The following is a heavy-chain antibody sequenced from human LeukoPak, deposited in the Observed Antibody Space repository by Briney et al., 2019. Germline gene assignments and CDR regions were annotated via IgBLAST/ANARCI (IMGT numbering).Heavy chain of an antibody. V-gene: IGHV3-21*01. D-gene: IGHD6-19*01. CDR2: ISSSSSYI. Sequence: PGGSLRLSCAASGFTFSSYSMNWVRQAPGKGLEWVSSISSSSSYIYYADSVKGRFTISRDNAKNSLYLQMNSLRAEDTAVYYCARDDSGWYRGGTYCFDYWGQGTLVTVSS. CDR1: GFTFSSYS. J-gene: IGHJ4*02. CDR3: ARDDSGWYRGGTYCFDY.